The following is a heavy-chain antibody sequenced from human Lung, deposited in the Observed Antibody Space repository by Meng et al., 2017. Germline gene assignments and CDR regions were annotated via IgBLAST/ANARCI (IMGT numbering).Heavy chain of an antibody. CDR2: INHSGST. CDR1: GGSFSDYY. V-gene: IGHV4-34*01. Sequence: GQLQQWGAGLLQPSETLSLTCVVSGGSFSDYYWSWIRQPPGKGLEWIGEINHSGSTNYNPSLESRATISVDTSQNNLSLKLSSVTAADSAVYYCARGPTTMAHDFDYWGQGTLVTVFS. D-gene: IGHD4-11*01. CDR3: ARGPTTMAHDFDY. J-gene: IGHJ4*02.